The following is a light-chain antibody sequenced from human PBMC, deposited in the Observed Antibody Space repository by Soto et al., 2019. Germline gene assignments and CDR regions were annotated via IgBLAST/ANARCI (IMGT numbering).Light chain of an antibody. CDR1: SSDVGGYNY. CDR3: SSYTSSSTDV. Sequence: QSALTQPASVSGSPGQSITISCTGTSSDVGGYNYVSWSQQHPGKAPQLMIYEVSKRPSGVSNRFSGSKSGNTASLTISGRQAEDEADYYCSSYTSSSTDVFGAGTKLTVL. CDR2: EVS. J-gene: IGLJ1*01. V-gene: IGLV2-14*01.